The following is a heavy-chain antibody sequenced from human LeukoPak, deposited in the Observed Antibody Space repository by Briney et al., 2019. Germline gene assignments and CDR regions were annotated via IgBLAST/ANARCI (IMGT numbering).Heavy chain of an antibody. V-gene: IGHV3-23*01. CDR3: AKVITMIVVVIEGPFDY. CDR2: ISGSGGST. J-gene: IGHJ4*02. D-gene: IGHD3-22*01. CDR1: GFTFRSYA. Sequence: PGGSLRLSCAASGFTFRSYAMRWVRQAPGKGLEWVSAISGSGGSTYYADYVKGRFTISRDNSKNSLYLQMNGLRAEDTAVYYCAKVITMIVVVIEGPFDYWGQGTLVTVSS.